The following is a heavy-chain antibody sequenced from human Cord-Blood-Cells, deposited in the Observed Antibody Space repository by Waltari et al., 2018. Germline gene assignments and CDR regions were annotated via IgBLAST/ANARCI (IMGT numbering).Heavy chain of an antibody. Sequence: EVQLVESGGGWVKPGGSLGLSGAASGLPFVNACMTWVRRAPGMGRDGVGRIKSKTDGGTTDYAAPVKGRFTISRDDSKNTLYLQMNSLKTEDTAVYYCTTDGYDSSGYSYWGQGTLVTVSS. CDR1: GLPFVNAC. CDR2: IKSKTDGGTT. D-gene: IGHD3-22*01. J-gene: IGHJ4*02. CDR3: TTDGYDSSGYSY. V-gene: IGHV3-15*01.